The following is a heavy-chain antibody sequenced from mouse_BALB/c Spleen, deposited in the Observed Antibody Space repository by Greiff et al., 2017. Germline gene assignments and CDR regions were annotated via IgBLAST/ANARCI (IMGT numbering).Heavy chain of an antibody. Sequence: DVMLVESGGGLVKPGGSLKLSCAASGFTFSSYAMSWVRQTPEKRLEWVATISSGGSYTYYPDSVKGRFTISRDKAKNTLYLQMSSLRSEDTAMCNCARHRDAMDYWGQGTSVTVSS. J-gene: IGHJ4*01. CDR1: GFTFSSYA. CDR3: ARHRDAMDY. CDR2: ISSGGSYT. V-gene: IGHV5-9-3*01. D-gene: IGHD3-3*01.